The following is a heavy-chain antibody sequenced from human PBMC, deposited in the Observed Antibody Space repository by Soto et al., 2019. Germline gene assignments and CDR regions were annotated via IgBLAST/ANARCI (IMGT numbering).Heavy chain of an antibody. Sequence: ASVKVSCKASGYTFTSYAMHWVRQAPGQRLEWMGWINAGNGNTKYSQKFQGRVTITRDTSASTAYMELSSLRSEDTAVYYCARNFQPLIYYGMDVWGQGTTVTVSS. V-gene: IGHV1-3*01. CDR2: INAGNGNT. D-gene: IGHD3-22*01. CDR3: ARNFQPLIYYGMDV. CDR1: GYTFTSYA. J-gene: IGHJ6*02.